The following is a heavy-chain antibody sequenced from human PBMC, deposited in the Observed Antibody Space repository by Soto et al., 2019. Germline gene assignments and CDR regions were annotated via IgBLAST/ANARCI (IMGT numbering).Heavy chain of an antibody. V-gene: IGHV1-69*12. CDR1: GGSFSRNS. J-gene: IGHJ5*02. CDR2: IIPIFGTP. Sequence: QVQLVQSGADVKKPGSSVKVSCKASGGSFSRNSISWVRQAPGQGLEWMGGIIPIFGTPNYAQKFQGRLTITADESTRPAYMELSSLRSDDTAVYYCARPIQFYFDTSAQSAWLDPWGQGTLVTVSS. D-gene: IGHD3-22*01. CDR3: ARPIQFYFDTSAQSAWLDP.